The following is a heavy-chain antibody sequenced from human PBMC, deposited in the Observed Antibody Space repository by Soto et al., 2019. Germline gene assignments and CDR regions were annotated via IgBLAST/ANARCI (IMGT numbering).Heavy chain of an antibody. CDR2: IDPSDSYT. J-gene: IGHJ5*02. CDR3: ARLYCSSTSCYMWFDP. CDR1: GYSFTSYW. V-gene: IGHV5-10-1*01. Sequence: PGESLKISCKGSGYSFTSYWISWVRQMPGKGLEWMGRIDPSDSYTNYSPSFQGHVTISADKSISTAYLQWSSLKASDTAMYYCARLYCSSTSCYMWFDPWGQGTLVTVSS. D-gene: IGHD2-2*02.